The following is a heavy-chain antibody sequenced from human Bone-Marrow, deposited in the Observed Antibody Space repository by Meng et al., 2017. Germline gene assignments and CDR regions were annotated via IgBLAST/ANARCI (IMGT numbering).Heavy chain of an antibody. CDR1: GFSLSTSGVG. CDR3: AHSQYSSGWFTLDY. J-gene: IGHJ4*02. D-gene: IGHD6-19*01. CDR2: IYWDDDK. Sequence: QITFKEFGPTPVKPTQSLPLTCTFSGFSLSTSGVGVGWIRQPPGKALEWLALIYWDDDKRYSPSLKSRLTITKDTSKNQVVLTMTNMDPVDTATYYCAHSQYSSGWFTLDYWGQGTLVTVSS. V-gene: IGHV2-5*02.